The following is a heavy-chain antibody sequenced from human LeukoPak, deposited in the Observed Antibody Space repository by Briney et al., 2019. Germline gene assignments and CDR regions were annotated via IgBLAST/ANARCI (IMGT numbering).Heavy chain of an antibody. Sequence: GESLKISCKGSGYSFTSYWLGWVRQMPGKGLEWMGIIYPGDSDTRYSPSFQGQVTISANKSISTAYRQWSSLKASDTAMYYCARINGSGSYYNDHWYFDLWGRGTLVTASS. CDR2: IYPGDSDT. J-gene: IGHJ2*01. CDR3: ARINGSGSYYNDHWYFDL. D-gene: IGHD3-10*01. V-gene: IGHV5-51*01. CDR1: GYSFTSYW.